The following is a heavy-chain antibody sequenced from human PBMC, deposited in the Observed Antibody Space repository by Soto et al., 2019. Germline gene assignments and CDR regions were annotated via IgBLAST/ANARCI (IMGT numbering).Heavy chain of an antibody. V-gene: IGHV4-39*01. Sequence: QLQLQESGPGLVKPSETLSLMCSVSDDSINSDKYYWGWIRQPPGKGLEWIGSIYYRGNAYYNPSLQTRVTISLDKSKSQFSLKLNSVTAADSAVYFCARLEGLATISYYFGFWGPGALVTVSS. CDR3: ARLEGLATISYYFGF. D-gene: IGHD3-9*01. J-gene: IGHJ4*02. CDR1: DDSINSDKYY. CDR2: IYYRGNA.